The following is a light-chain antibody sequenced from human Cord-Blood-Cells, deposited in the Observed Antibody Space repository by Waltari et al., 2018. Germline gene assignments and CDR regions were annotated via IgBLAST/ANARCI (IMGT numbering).Light chain of an antibody. CDR1: QGISNY. CDR2: PVS. J-gene: IGKJ1*01. Sequence: VIWMTQSPSLLSASTGDRVTTSCRMSQGISNYLTWCQQKPGKAPEHVIYPVSTLQSGDPSRFSGSGSRTEFTVTISCLQYEDSAVYCCQQYYSFPRTFDPGTKVEIK. V-gene: IGKV1D-8*01. CDR3: QQYYSFPRT.